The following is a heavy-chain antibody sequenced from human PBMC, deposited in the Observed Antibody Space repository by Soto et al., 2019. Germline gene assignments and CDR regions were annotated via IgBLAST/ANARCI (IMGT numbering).Heavy chain of an antibody. J-gene: IGHJ6*02. V-gene: IGHV4-30-2*01. Sequence: QLLLEESGSGLVKPSQTLSLTCAVSGASIRSGIYSWTWVRQPPGRGLEWIGCTYHGGGTYYNPSLESRVTISVDMSNKQFSLKLSSLTAADTAVYYCAREHYDSSGSLGMDVWGQGTTVTVSS. D-gene: IGHD3-22*01. CDR2: TYHGGGT. CDR1: GASIRSGIYS. CDR3: AREHYDSSGSLGMDV.